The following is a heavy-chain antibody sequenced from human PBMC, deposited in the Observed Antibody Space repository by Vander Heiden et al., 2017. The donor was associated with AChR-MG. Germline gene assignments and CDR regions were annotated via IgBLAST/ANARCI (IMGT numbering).Heavy chain of an antibody. D-gene: IGHD3-22*01. J-gene: IGHJ4*02. CDR1: GYSFTTYS. CDR3: ARQFEGVSYYYDVSGELLGFFDY. CDR2: IYLGDSDP. V-gene: IGHV5-51*01. Sequence: EVQLVQSGAEVRTPGESLTISCQVSGYSFTTYSIAWVRQMPGKGLEWMGIIYLGDSDPRYSPSFQGQVTISADKSINTVYLQWSSLKASDTAMYYCARQFEGVSYYYDVSGELLGFFDYWGQGTLVTVSS.